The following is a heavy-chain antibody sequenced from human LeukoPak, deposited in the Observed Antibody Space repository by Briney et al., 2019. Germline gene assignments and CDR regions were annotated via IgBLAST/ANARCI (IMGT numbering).Heavy chain of an antibody. V-gene: IGHV1-46*01. J-gene: IGHJ6*03. CDR1: GYTFTSYD. CDR3: ARDFSDFWSGYKPYYYYYYMDV. Sequence: GASVKVSCKASGYTFTSYDINWVRQATGQGLEWMGIINPSGGSTSYAQKFQGRVTMTRDMSTSTVYMELSSLRSEDTAVYYCARDFSDFWSGYKPYYYYYYMDVWGKGTTVTVSS. D-gene: IGHD3-3*01. CDR2: INPSGGST.